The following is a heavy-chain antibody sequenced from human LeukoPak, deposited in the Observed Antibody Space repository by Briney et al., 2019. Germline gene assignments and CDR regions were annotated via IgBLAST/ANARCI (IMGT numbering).Heavy chain of an antibody. D-gene: IGHD2-15*01. Sequence: SETLSLTCTVSGGSISSYYWSWIRQHPGKGLEWIGYIYYSGSTYYNPSLKSRVTISVDTSRNQFSLKLSSVTAADTAVYYCARALRRVAPFDYWGQGTLVTVSS. CDR1: GGSISSYY. CDR2: IYYSGST. V-gene: IGHV4-59*06. CDR3: ARALRRVAPFDY. J-gene: IGHJ4*02.